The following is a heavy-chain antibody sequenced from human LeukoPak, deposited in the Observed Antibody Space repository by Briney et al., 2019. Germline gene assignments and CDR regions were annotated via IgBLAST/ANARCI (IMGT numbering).Heavy chain of an antibody. CDR3: ARGPQFSGPGWFDP. D-gene: IGHD3-10*01. Sequence: GGSLRLSCAASGFTFSGYVMTWVRQAPGKGLECVSSITFSSSHIYYADLVKGRFTISRDNTKDSLYLQMNSLRAEDTAIYYCARGPQFSGPGWFDPWGQGTLVTVSS. CDR1: GFTFSGYV. V-gene: IGHV3-21*01. J-gene: IGHJ5*02. CDR2: ITFSSSHI.